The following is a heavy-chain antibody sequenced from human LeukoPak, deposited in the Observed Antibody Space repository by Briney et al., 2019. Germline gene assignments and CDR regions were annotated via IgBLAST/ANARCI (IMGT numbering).Heavy chain of an antibody. CDR3: AKGKQRELPLDS. CDR2: SSYSGRT. CDR1: GGSISSYY. V-gene: IGHV4-59*01. D-gene: IGHD1-26*01. Sequence: SETLSLTCSVSGGSISSYYWSWIRQPPGKGLEWIGYSSYSGRTNYNPSLKSRVTISVDTSKNQISLKLNSVTAADTAVYKCAKGKQRELPLDSWGQGTPVTVSS. J-gene: IGHJ4*02.